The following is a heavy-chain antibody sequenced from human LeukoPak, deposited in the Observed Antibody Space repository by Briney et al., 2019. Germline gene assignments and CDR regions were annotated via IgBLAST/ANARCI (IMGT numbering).Heavy chain of an antibody. CDR1: GGSFSRYY. D-gene: IGHD5-24*01. CDR2: IDHRGDT. J-gene: IGHJ4*03. CDR3: ARGATISETGYFDF. Sequence: SETLSLTCAVYGGSFSRYYWSWIRQSPGKGLEWIAEIDHRGDTNYNPSVKSRVTISVDTSKNQFSLKVRSLSAADTAVHYCARGATISETGYFDFWGQGTLVTVSS. V-gene: IGHV4-34*01.